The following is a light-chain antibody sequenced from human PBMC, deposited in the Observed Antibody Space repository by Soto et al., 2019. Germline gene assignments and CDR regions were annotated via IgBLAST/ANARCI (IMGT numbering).Light chain of an antibody. CDR2: HAS. J-gene: IGKJ2*01. CDR3: QQYGSSPYT. CDR1: QSVRSNF. Sequence: EIVLTQSPGTLSLSPGESATLSCRASQSVRSNFLAWYQQTPGQAPRLLIYHASYRATGYPDRFSGDGSVKDFTLTISRLEPEDFAVYYFQQYGSSPYTFGQGTKLEIK. V-gene: IGKV3-20*01.